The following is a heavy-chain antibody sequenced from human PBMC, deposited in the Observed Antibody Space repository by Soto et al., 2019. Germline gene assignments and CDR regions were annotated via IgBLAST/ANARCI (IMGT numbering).Heavy chain of an antibody. CDR3: AREDYSNYLYYYGMDV. CDR1: GFTFSSYA. Sequence: PGGSLRLSCAASGFTFSSYAMHWVRQAPGKGLEWVAVISYDGSNKYYADSVKGRFTISRDNSKNTLYLQMNSLRAEDTAVYYCAREDYSNYLYYYGMDVWGQGTTVTVSS. J-gene: IGHJ6*02. V-gene: IGHV3-30-3*01. CDR2: ISYDGSNK. D-gene: IGHD4-4*01.